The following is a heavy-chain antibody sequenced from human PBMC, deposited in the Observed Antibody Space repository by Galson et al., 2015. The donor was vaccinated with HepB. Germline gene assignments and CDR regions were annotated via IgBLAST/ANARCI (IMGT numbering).Heavy chain of an antibody. V-gene: IGHV1-18*04. J-gene: IGHJ6*02. Sequence: SVTVSCKDSGYSFSNYGFIWVRQAPGQGLEWLGWISVYNDNTDYAQKVQDRVTMTTDTSKRSTYMELRSMRSDDTAVYYCARYSSSLYSYALDVWRQWTPVTVSS. CDR2: ISVYNDNT. CDR3: ARYSSSLYSYALDV. D-gene: IGHD6-6*01. CDR1: GYSFSNYG.